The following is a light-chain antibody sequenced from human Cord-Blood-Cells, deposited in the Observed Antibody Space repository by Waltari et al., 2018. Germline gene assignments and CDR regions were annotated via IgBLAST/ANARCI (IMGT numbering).Light chain of an antibody. V-gene: IGKV1-33*01. J-gene: IGKJ2*01. CDR3: QQYDNLPYT. CDR2: EAS. CDR1: QDISNY. Sequence: DIQMTQSPSSLSASVGDRVTITCQASQDISNYLNWYQQKPGKAPKLLIYEASKLETGVPSRFSGSGSGTDFIFTISSLQPEDIATYYCQQYDNLPYTFGQGTKLEIK.